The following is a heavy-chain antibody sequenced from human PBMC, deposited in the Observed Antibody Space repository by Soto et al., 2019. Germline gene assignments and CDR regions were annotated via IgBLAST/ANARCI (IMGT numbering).Heavy chain of an antibody. D-gene: IGHD2-15*01. CDR3: AKVISGGYFGY. CDR2: ISGSGGST. Sequence: PGGSLRLSCAASGFTFSSYAMSWVRQAPGKGLEWVSAISGSGGSTYYADSVKGRFNISSDNSKNTLYLQMNSLRAEDTAVYYCAKVISGGYFGYWGQGTMVTVSS. V-gene: IGHV3-23*01. CDR1: GFTFSSYA. J-gene: IGHJ4*02.